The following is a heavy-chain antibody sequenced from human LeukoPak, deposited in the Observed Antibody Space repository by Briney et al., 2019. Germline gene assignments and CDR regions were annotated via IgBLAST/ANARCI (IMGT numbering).Heavy chain of an antibody. CDR1: GGSISSYY. V-gene: IGHV4-34*01. Sequence: PSETLSLTCTVSGGSISSYYWSWIRQPPGKGLEWIGEINHSGSTNYNPSLKSRVTISVDTSKNQFSLKLSSVTAADTAVYYCASRAPRLYYYGSGRSFDYWGQGTLVTVSS. CDR2: INHSGST. D-gene: IGHD3-10*01. J-gene: IGHJ4*02. CDR3: ASRAPRLYYYGSGRSFDY.